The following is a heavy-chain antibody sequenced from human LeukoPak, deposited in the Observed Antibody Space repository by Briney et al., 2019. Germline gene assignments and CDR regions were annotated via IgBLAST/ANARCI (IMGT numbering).Heavy chain of an antibody. CDR2: ISSSSSYI. CDR1: GFTFSSYS. CDR3: ARDWGYCSSTSCHPLDY. Sequence: GGSLRLSCAASGFTFSSYSMNWVRQAPGKGLEWVSSISSSSSYIYYADSVKGRFTISRDNAKNSLYLQMNSLRAEDTAVYYCARDWGYCSSTSCHPLDYWGQGTPVTVSS. J-gene: IGHJ4*02. D-gene: IGHD2-2*01. V-gene: IGHV3-21*01.